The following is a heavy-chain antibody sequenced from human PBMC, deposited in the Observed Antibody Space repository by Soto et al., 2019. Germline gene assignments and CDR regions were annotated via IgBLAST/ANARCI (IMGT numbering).Heavy chain of an antibody. D-gene: IGHD4-17*01. Sequence: QVQLVESGGGVVQPGRSLRLSCAASGFTFSSYGMHWVRQAPGKGLEWVAVIWYDGSNKYYADSVKGRFTISRDNSKNTLYLQMNSLRAEDTAVYYCARVEGVSHYEPHFDYWGQGNLVTVSA. CDR2: IWYDGSNK. CDR1: GFTFSSYG. V-gene: IGHV3-33*01. J-gene: IGHJ4*02. CDR3: ARVEGVSHYEPHFDY.